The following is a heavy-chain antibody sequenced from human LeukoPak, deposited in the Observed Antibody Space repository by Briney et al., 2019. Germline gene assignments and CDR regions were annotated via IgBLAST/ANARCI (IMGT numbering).Heavy chain of an antibody. J-gene: IGHJ6*02. V-gene: IGHV1-69*13. D-gene: IGHD6-6*01. CDR2: IIPIFGTA. CDR3: ARVSIAARPYYYGMDV. Sequence: RASVKVSCTASGGTFSSYAISWVRQAPGQGLEWMGGIIPIFGTANYAQKFQGRVTITADGSTSTAYMELSSLRSEDTAVYYCARVSIAARPYYYGMDVWGQGTTVTVSS. CDR1: GGTFSSYA.